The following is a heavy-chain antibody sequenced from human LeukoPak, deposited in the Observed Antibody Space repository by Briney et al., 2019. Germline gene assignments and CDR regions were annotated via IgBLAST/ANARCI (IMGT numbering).Heavy chain of an antibody. CDR3: TKDHGSGSYYFDY. D-gene: IGHD3-10*01. Sequence: GGSLRLSCAASGFTFPNTWMSWVRQAPGKGLEWVGRIKSKTDGGTADYAAPGKGRFTISRDDSKNTMYLQMNSLKTEDTAVYYCTKDHGSGSYYFDYWGQGTLVTVSS. CDR2: IKSKTDGGTA. CDR1: GFTFPNTW. V-gene: IGHV3-15*01. J-gene: IGHJ4*02.